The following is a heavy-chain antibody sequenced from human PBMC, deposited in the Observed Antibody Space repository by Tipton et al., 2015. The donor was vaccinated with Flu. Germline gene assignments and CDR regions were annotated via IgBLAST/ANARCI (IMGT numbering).Heavy chain of an antibody. CDR3: ARDNTYYSMIGGAFDI. J-gene: IGHJ3*02. CDR2: IYYSGST. D-gene: IGHD3-22*01. CDR1: GGSISSSSYY. Sequence: TLSLTCTVSGGSISSSSYYWGWIRQPPGKGLEWIGSIYYSGSTYYNPSLKSRVTISVDTSKNQFSLKLSSVTAADTAVYYCARDNTYYSMIGGAFDIWGQGTMVTVSS. V-gene: IGHV4-39*07.